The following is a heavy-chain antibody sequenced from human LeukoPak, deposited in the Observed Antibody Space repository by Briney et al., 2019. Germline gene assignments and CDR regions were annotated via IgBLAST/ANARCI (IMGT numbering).Heavy chain of an antibody. CDR2: ISISSSSI. CDR1: AFTFSNFS. V-gene: IGHV3-48*04. Sequence: GGSLRLSCTSSAFTFSNFSMNWVRQAPGKGLEWVSYISISSSSIYYSDSVKGRFTISRDNAKNSLYLQMNSLRTDDTAVYYCAREGVAATKRYDYWGQGTLVTVSS. CDR3: AREGVAATKRYDY. J-gene: IGHJ4*02. D-gene: IGHD2-15*01.